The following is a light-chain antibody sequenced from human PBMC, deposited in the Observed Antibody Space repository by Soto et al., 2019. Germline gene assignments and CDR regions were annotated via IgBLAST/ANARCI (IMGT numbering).Light chain of an antibody. CDR2: EDN. V-gene: IGLV6-57*03. CDR3: QSYDSSIWV. J-gene: IGLJ3*02. Sequence: NFMLTQPHSVSESPGKTVTISCTRSSGSIASNYVQWYQQRPGSAPTTVIYEDNQRPPAVPARFSGSTDSSSNAASLITARLQTEDAADYYCQSYDSSIWVFGGGTKLTVL. CDR1: SGSIASNY.